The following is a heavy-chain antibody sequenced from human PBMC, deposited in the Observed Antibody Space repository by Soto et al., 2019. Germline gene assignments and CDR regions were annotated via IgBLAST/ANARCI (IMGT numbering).Heavy chain of an antibody. J-gene: IGHJ4*02. CDR3: AKDRESASYEPFDY. CDR1: GYTFSNFG. CDR2: ISPSNDNT. D-gene: IGHD1-26*01. Sequence: QVQLVQSGTAVKKPGASVKVSCKASGYTFSNFGINWVRQAPGQGLEWVGWISPSNDNTNYAQKFQGRVTMTTDTPTSTVYMELRSLRSDDTAVYFCAKDRESASYEPFDYWGQGTLVTVSS. V-gene: IGHV1-18*04.